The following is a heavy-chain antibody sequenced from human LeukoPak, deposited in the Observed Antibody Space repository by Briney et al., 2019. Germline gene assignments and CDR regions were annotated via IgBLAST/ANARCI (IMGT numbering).Heavy chain of an antibody. D-gene: IGHD2-15*01. V-gene: IGHV1-2*06. CDR2: INPNSGGT. CDR1: GYTFTGYY. J-gene: IGHJ5*02. Sequence: GASVKVSCKASGYTFTGYYMYWVRQAPGQGLEWMGRINPNSGGTDYAQNFQGRVTMTRDTSISTAYMELSRLRSDDTAVYYCARGYCSGGTCYLVENWFDLWGQGTLVTVSS. CDR3: ARGYCSGGTCYLVENWFDL.